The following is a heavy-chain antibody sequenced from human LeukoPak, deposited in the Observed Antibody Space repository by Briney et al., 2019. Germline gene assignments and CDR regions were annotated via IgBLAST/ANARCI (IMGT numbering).Heavy chain of an antibody. CDR1: GFTFSSYE. J-gene: IGHJ4*02. V-gene: IGHV3-48*03. D-gene: IGHD1-14*01. CDR3: AKPDPPAFGY. Sequence: RTGGSLRLSCAASGFTFSSYEMNWVRQAPGKGLEWVSYISSSGSTIYYADSVKGRFTISRDNSKNTLYLQMNSLRVEDTAVYYCAKPDPPAFGYWGQGTLVTVSS. CDR2: ISSSGSTI.